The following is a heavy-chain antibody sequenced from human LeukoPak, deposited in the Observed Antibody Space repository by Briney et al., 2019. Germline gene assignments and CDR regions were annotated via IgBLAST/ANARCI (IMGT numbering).Heavy chain of an antibody. CDR2: FDPEDGET. D-gene: IGHD6-13*01. J-gene: IGHJ6*03. V-gene: IGHV1-24*01. CDR1: GYTLTELS. CDR3: ARLRRGGSSSWKLYYYYYMDV. Sequence: ASVKVSCKVSGYTLTELSMHWVRQAPGKGLEWMGGFDPEDGETIYAQKFQGRVTMTEDTSTDTAYMELSSLRSEDTAVYYCARLRRGGSSSWKLYYYYYMDVWGKGTTVTISS.